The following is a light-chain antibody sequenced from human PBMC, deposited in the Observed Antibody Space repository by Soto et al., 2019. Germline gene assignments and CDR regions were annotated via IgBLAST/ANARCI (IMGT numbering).Light chain of an antibody. CDR1: QDIRNY. J-gene: IGKJ2*01. Sequence: DIQMTQSPSSLSVSVGDRVTITCRASQDIRNYLAWYQQKPGKVPKLLIYAASTLQSGVPSRFSGSGSGTEFTLTISRLEPDDSAVYYCQQYHDSPMNTFGQGTKLQIK. V-gene: IGKV1-27*01. CDR3: QQYHDSPMNT. CDR2: AAS.